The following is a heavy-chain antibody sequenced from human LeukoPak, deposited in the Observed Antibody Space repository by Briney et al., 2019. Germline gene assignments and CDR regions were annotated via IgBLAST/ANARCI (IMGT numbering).Heavy chain of an antibody. V-gene: IGHV3-23*01. CDR3: AKDAFVD. J-gene: IGHJ4*02. CDR2: ISGSGGST. D-gene: IGHD2-21*01. Sequence: GGSLRLSCAASGFTFSSYAMSWVRQAPGKGLEWVSAISGSGGSTYYADSVKGRFTISRDNSKDTVSLQMNSLKTEDTALYYCAKDAFVDWGQGTLVSVSA. CDR1: GFTFSSYA.